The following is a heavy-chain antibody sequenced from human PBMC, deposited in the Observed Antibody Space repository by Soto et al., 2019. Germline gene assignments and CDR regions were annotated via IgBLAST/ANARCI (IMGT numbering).Heavy chain of an antibody. CDR1: GGSISSYY. V-gene: IGHV4-59*01. CDR2: IYYSGST. Sequence: SETLSLTCTVSGGSISSYYWSWIRQPPGKGLEWVGYIYYSGSTNYNPSLKSRVTISVDTSKNQFSLKLSSVTAADTAVYYCARGIGVLSYYMDVWGKGTTVTVSS. CDR3: ARGIGVLSYYMDV. D-gene: IGHD1-26*01. J-gene: IGHJ6*03.